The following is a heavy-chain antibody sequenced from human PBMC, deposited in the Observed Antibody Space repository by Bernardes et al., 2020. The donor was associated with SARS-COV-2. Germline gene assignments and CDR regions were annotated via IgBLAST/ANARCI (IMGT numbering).Heavy chain of an antibody. J-gene: IGHJ4*02. V-gene: IGHV3-74*01. CDR3: ARAGYYRFDY. Sequence: GGYPRLSLAGSGFTFSSAWLHWVRQAPGEGMVWVSRINSDGTTINYADSVKGRFTISRDNAKNTLYLQMNSLRAEDTAVYYCARAGYYRFDYWGQGTLVTVSS. CDR1: GFTFSSAW. CDR2: INSDGTTI. D-gene: IGHD5-18*01.